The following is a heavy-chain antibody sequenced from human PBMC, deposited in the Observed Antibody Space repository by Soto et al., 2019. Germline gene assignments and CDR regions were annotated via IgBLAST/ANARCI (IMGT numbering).Heavy chain of an antibody. CDR2: ISGSGVNA. V-gene: IGHV3-20*01. Sequence: EVQLVESGGSVIRPGGSLRLSCAASGFAFQNHGMAWVRQVPGKGLEWVAGISGSGVNAGYADSVKGRFTICRDNGDNSLYLEINNLGVEDTALYHCARKPHWQYWYFDLWGRGTLVTVSS. CDR3: ARKPHWQYWYFDL. D-gene: IGHD1-1*01. CDR1: GFAFQNHG. J-gene: IGHJ2*01.